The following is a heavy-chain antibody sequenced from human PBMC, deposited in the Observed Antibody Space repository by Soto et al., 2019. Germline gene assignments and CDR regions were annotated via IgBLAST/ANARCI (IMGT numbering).Heavy chain of an antibody. CDR2: IDYSGST. CDR1: GGSISNHY. CDR3: ARVFGRDYCYYGMDV. J-gene: IGHJ6*02. Sequence: SETLSLTCTVSGGSISNHYWSWIRQPPGKGLEWIAYIDYSGSTNYNPSLKSRVTISVDTSKIQFSLKLRSVAAADTAVYFCARVFGRDYCYYGMDVWGQGTTVTVSS. D-gene: IGHD3-3*01. V-gene: IGHV4-59*11.